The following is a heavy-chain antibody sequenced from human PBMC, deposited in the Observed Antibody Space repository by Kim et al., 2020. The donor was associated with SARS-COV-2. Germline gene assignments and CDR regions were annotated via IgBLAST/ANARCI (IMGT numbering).Heavy chain of an antibody. Sequence: SVKVSCKASGGTFSSYAISWVRQAPGQGLEWMGGIIPIFGTANYAQKFQGRVTITADESTSTAYMELSSLRSEDTAVYYCARGIVKQQLVAARVEAWFDPWGQGTLVTVSS. CDR2: IIPIFGTA. D-gene: IGHD6-13*01. CDR1: GGTFSSYA. CDR3: ARGIVKQQLVAARVEAWFDP. V-gene: IGHV1-69*13. J-gene: IGHJ5*02.